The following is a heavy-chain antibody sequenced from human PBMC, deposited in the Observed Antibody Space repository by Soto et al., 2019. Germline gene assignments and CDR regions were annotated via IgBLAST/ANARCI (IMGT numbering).Heavy chain of an antibody. J-gene: IGHJ4*02. Sequence: EVQLVESGGGLVQPRGSLRLSCAASGFTFSTYTMNWVRQAPGKGLEWVSYISGGGDIMYYADSVKGRFTISRDNVKNSLYLQMNSLRDEDTAVYYCAREGVQLLYLDYWGQGALVTVSS. V-gene: IGHV3-48*02. CDR2: ISGGGDIM. D-gene: IGHD5-18*01. CDR3: AREGVQLLYLDY. CDR1: GFTFSTYT.